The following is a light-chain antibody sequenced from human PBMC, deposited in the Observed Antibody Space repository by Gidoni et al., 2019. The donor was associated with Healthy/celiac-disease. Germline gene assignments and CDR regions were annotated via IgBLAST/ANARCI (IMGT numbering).Light chain of an antibody. CDR1: SSDVGGYNH. V-gene: IGLV2-14*01. CDR2: EVS. Sequence: QSALTQPASVSGYPGQSITISCTGTSSDVGGYNHVSWYQQHPGKAPNLMIYEVSNRPSGVSNRFSGSKSGNTASLTISGLQAEDEADYYCSSYTSSSTLFGTGTKVTVL. J-gene: IGLJ1*01. CDR3: SSYTSSSTL.